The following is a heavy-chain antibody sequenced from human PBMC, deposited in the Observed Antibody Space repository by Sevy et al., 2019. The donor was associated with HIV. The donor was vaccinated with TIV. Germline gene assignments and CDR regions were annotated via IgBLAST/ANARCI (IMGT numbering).Heavy chain of an antibody. Sequence: GGSLRLSCAASGFTFSKYSMSWVRQPPGKGLEWVSTLSFGCGEIKYADSVMGRFTISRDNSNSSVYLQMNNLRPEDTAVYYSAVEGCAKPHDYWGQGPLVSVSS. V-gene: IGHV3-23*01. CDR1: GFTFSKYS. J-gene: IGHJ4*02. D-gene: IGHD2-2*02. CDR3: AVEGCAKPHDY. CDR2: LSFGCGEI.